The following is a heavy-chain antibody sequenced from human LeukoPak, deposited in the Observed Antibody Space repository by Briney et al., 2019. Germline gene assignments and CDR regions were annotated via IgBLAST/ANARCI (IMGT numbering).Heavy chain of an antibody. J-gene: IGHJ4*02. CDR3: ARGPYYGDYVDY. Sequence: GGSLRLSCAASGFTFSSYAMSWVRQAPGKGLEWVSSISSSSSYIYYADSVKGRFTISRDNAKNSLYLQMNSLRAEDTAVYYCARGPYYGDYVDYWGQGTLVTVSS. V-gene: IGHV3-21*01. CDR1: GFTFSSYA. CDR2: ISSSSSYI. D-gene: IGHD4-17*01.